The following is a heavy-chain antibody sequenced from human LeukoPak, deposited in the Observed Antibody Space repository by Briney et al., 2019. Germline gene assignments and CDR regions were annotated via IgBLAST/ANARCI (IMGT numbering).Heavy chain of an antibody. CDR3: AKKMATSSPYFDY. Sequence: GSLRLSCAASGFTFSSYALSWVRQAPGKGLEWVSGISGTGSSTFYADSVRGRFTISRDNSNNTLYLQMNSLRAEDTAVYSCAKKMATSSPYFDYWGQGTLVTVSS. D-gene: IGHD5-24*01. V-gene: IGHV3-23*01. J-gene: IGHJ4*02. CDR1: GFTFSSYA. CDR2: ISGTGSST.